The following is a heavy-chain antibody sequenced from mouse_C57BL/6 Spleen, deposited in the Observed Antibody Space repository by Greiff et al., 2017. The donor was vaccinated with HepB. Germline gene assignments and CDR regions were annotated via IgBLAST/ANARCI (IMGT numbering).Heavy chain of an antibody. CDR3: ARSPPGGNYYAMDY. CDR1: GYAFSSYW. V-gene: IGHV1-80*01. J-gene: IGHJ4*01. CDR2: IYPGDGDT. Sequence: QVQLQQSGAELVKPGASVKISCKASGYAFSSYWMNWVKQRPGKGLEWIGQIYPGDGDTNYNGKFKGKATLTADKSSSTAYMQLSSLTSEDSAVYFLARSPPGGNYYAMDYWGQGTSVTVSS.